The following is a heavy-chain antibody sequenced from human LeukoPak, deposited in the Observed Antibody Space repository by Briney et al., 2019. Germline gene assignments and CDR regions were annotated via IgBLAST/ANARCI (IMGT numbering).Heavy chain of an antibody. J-gene: IGHJ3*02. CDR3: AGFFYDNSGDAFDI. D-gene: IGHD3-22*01. V-gene: IGHV1-69*13. CDR2: LIPIYGSA. Sequence: ASVKVSCKASGGSFTFTSHAISWVRQAPGQRLEWMGGLIPIYGSANYAQKFQGRVTITSDESTRTVYMELSSLRPEDSAVHYCAGFFYDNSGDAFDIWGQGTMVTVSS. CDR1: GGSFTFTSHA.